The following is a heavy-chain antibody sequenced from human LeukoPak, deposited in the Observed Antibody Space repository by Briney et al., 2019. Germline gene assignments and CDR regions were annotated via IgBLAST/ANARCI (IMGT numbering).Heavy chain of an antibody. CDR2: INHSGST. CDR1: GGSFSGYY. V-gene: IGHV4-34*01. D-gene: IGHD3-22*01. Sequence: SETLSLTCAVYGGSFSGYYWSWIRQPPGKGLEWIGEINHSGSTNYDPSLKSRVTISVDTSKNQFSLKLSSVTAADTAVYYCARGPRYYYDSSGNFDYWGRGTLVTVSS. CDR3: ARGPRYYYDSSGNFDY. J-gene: IGHJ4*02.